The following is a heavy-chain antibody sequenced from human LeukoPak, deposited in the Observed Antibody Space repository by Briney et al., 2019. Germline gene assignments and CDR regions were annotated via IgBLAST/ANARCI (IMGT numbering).Heavy chain of an antibody. Sequence: ASVKVSCKTSGYTFTAYYMYWLRQAPGQGLECMGWIYPNSGATGYAQNSQGRVTMTRDTSVSTIYMELSRLRSDDTAVYYCARDGVSTTPDFDYWGQGTLVTVSS. V-gene: IGHV1-2*02. D-gene: IGHD2-8*01. J-gene: IGHJ4*02. CDR3: ARDGVSTTPDFDY. CDR2: IYPNSGAT. CDR1: GYTFTAYY.